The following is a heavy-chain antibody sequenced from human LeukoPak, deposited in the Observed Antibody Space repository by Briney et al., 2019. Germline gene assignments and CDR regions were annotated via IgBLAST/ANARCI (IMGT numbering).Heavy chain of an antibody. Sequence: ASETLSLTCAVYGGSFSGYYWSWIRQPPGKGLEWIGEINHSGSTNYNPSLKSRVTISVDTSKNQFSLKLSFVTAADTAVYYCARGRGVPAVYDAFDIWGQGTMVTVSS. CDR3: ARGRGVPAVYDAFDI. D-gene: IGHD2-2*01. V-gene: IGHV4-34*01. CDR1: GGSFSGYY. CDR2: INHSGST. J-gene: IGHJ3*02.